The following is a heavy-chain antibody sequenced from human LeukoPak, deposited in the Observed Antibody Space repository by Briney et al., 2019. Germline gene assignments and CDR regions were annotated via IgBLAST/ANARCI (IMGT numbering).Heavy chain of an antibody. J-gene: IGHJ4*02. Sequence: ASVKVSCKASGYTFTGYYMHWVRQAPGQGLEWMGWINPNSGGTNYAQKFQGRVTMTRDTSISTAYMELSRLRSDDTAVYYCARVHYDYVWGSYRWDYFDYWGQGTLVTVSS. CDR2: INPNSGGT. V-gene: IGHV1-2*02. CDR1: GYTFTGYY. CDR3: ARVHYDYVWGSYRWDYFDY. D-gene: IGHD3-16*02.